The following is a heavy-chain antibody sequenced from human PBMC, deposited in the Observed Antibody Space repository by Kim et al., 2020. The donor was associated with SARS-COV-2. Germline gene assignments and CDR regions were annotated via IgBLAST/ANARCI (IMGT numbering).Heavy chain of an antibody. CDR3: ARGGAWWVEWELPYDAFDI. J-gene: IGHJ3*02. D-gene: IGHD1-26*01. Sequence: SETLSLTCTVSGGSISSGSYYWSWIRQPAGKGLEWIGRIYTSGSTNYNPSLKSRVTISVDTSKNQFSLKLSSVTAADTAVYYCARGGAWWVEWELPYDAFDIWGQGTMVNVSS. CDR2: IYTSGST. V-gene: IGHV4-61*02. CDR1: GGSISSGSYY.